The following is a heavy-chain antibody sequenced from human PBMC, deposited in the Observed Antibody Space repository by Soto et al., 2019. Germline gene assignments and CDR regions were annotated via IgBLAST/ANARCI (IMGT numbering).Heavy chain of an antibody. CDR3: AKDRAVVVPAAAPPDAFDI. V-gene: IGHV3-23*01. CDR2: ISGSGGST. CDR1: GFTFSNAW. J-gene: IGHJ3*02. D-gene: IGHD2-2*01. Sequence: GGSLRLSCAASGFTFSNAWMNWVRQAPGKGLEWVSAISGSGGSTYYADSVKGRFTISRDNSKNTLYLQMNSLRAEDTAVYYCAKDRAVVVPAAAPPDAFDIWGQGTMVTVSS.